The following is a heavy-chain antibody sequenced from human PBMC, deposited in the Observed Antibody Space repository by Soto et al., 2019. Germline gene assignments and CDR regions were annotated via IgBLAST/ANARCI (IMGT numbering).Heavy chain of an antibody. CDR2: IYYSGST. J-gene: IGHJ6*02. CDR1: GGSISSYY. CDR3: ARDLIEDYYYYGMDV. V-gene: IGHV4-59*01. Sequence: PSETLSLTCTVSGGSISSYYWSWIRQPPGKGLEWIGYIYYSGSTNYNPSLKSRVTISVDTSKNQFSLKLSSVTAADTAVYYCARDLIEDYYYYGMDVWGRGTTVTVSS.